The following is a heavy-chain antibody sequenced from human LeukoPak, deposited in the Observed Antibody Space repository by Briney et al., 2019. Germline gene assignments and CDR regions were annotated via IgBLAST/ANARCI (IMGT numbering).Heavy chain of an antibody. Sequence: QTGGSLRPSCAASGFTVSSNYMSWVRQAPGKGLEWVSVIYSGGSTYYADSVKGRFTISRDNSKNTLYLQMNSLRAEDTAVYYCARVDYEMATILYFDYWGQGTLVTVSS. D-gene: IGHD5-24*01. CDR3: ARVDYEMATILYFDY. CDR2: IYSGGST. J-gene: IGHJ4*02. V-gene: IGHV3-53*01. CDR1: GFTVSSNY.